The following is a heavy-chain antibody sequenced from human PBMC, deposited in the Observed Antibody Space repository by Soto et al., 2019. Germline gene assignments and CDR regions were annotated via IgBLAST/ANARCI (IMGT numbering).Heavy chain of an antibody. V-gene: IGHV4-39*01. Sequence: SETLSLTCTVSGGSISSSSYYWGWIRQPPGKGLEWIGSIYYSGSTYYNPSLKSRVTISVDTSKNQFSLKLSSVTAADTAVYYCARPIDYGSGPFNWFDPWGQGTLVTVSS. J-gene: IGHJ5*02. CDR1: GGSISSSSYY. CDR2: IYYSGST. D-gene: IGHD3-10*01. CDR3: ARPIDYGSGPFNWFDP.